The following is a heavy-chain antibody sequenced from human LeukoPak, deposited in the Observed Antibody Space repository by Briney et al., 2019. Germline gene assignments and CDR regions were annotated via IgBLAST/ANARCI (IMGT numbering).Heavy chain of an antibody. CDR3: ARGEVVMAFDI. CDR2: INPSGGST. CDR1: GYTFTSYY. J-gene: IGHJ3*02. Sequence: RASVKVSCTASGYTFTSYYMHWVRQAPGQGLEWMGIINPSGGSTSYAQKFQGRVTMTRDTSTSTVYMELSSLRSEDTAVYYRARGEVVMAFDIWGQGTMVTVSS. V-gene: IGHV1-46*01. D-gene: IGHD2-21*01.